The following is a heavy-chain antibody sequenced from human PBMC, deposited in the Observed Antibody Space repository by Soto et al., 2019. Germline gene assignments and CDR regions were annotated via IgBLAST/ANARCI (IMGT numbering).Heavy chain of an antibody. CDR2: IYYSGST. J-gene: IGHJ4*02. CDR1: GGSISSGDYY. CDR3: AGITMVRGVIKGVDY. Sequence: QVQLQESGPGLVKPSQTLSLTCTVSGGSISSGDYYWSWIRQPPGKGLEWIGYIYYSGSTYYNPSLKSRVTISVDTSKNQFPLKLSSVTAADTAVYYCAGITMVRGVIKGVDYWGQGTLVTVSS. V-gene: IGHV4-30-4*01. D-gene: IGHD3-10*01.